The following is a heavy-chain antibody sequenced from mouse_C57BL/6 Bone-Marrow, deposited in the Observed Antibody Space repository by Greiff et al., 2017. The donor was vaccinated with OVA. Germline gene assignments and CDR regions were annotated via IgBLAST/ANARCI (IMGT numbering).Heavy chain of an antibody. CDR2: IYPRSGNT. CDR3: ARYYGSSYCYWYFDG. J-gene: IGHJ1*03. V-gene: IGHV1-81*01. CDR1: GYTFTSYG. Sequence: QVQLKQSGAELARPGASVKLSCKASGYTFTSYGISWVKQRTGQGLEWIGEIYPRSGNTYYNEKFKGKATLTADKSSSTAYMELRSLTSEDSAVYFCARYYGSSYCYWYFDGWGTGTTVTVSS. D-gene: IGHD1-1*01.